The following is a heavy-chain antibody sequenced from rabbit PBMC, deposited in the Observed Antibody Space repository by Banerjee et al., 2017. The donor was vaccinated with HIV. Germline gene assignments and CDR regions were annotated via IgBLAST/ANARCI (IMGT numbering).Heavy chain of an antibody. CDR2: IDTNTGKT. D-gene: IGHD1-1*01. CDR1: GFSFSGNYF. J-gene: IGHJ4*01. CDR3: AGSLVDSANL. V-gene: IGHV1S45*01. Sequence: QEQLEESGGDLVKPEGSLTLTCTASGFSFSGNYFMCWVRQAPGEGLEWIGFIDTNTGKTFYASWAKGRFTISKTSPTTVTLQMTSLTVADTATYLCAGSLVDSANLWGQGTLVTVS.